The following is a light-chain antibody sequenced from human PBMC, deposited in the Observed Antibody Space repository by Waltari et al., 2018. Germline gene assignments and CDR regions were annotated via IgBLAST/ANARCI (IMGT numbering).Light chain of an antibody. V-gene: IGLV1-47*01. CDR1: NYNLGQNH. J-gene: IGLJ2*01. Sequence: QSILTQPPSASGTPGHTVTISCSRHNYNLGQNHASLFQQVPGTAPKVLIYKDDRRPSGVPDRFSASKSGTSASLAISGLRSDDEADYYCAAWDDTVKSVLFGGGTKLTVL. CDR2: KDD. CDR3: AAWDDTVKSVL.